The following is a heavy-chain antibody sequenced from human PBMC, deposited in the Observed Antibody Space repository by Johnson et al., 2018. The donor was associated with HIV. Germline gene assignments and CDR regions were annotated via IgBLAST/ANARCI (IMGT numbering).Heavy chain of an antibody. CDR1: GFTFSPYW. CDR2: IKSRSDRGTT. J-gene: IGHJ3*02. D-gene: IGHD3-10*01. CDR3: ASGSPWVDAFDI. V-gene: IGHV3-15*01. Sequence: VQLVESGGGLVQPGGSLRLSCAASGFTFSPYWVHWVRQAPGKGLEWVARIKSRSDRGTTDHAAPVKGRFSISRDDSKNTLYLQMNSLKPEDTAVYYYASGSPWVDAFDIWGQGTMVTVSS.